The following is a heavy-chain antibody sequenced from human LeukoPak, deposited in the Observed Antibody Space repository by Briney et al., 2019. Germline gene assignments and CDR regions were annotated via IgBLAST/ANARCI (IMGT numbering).Heavy chain of an antibody. D-gene: IGHD2-15*01. CDR1: GGSFSGYY. CDR3: ARGAGCSGGSCYLDLDY. Sequence: SETLSLTCAVYGGSFSGYYWSWIRQPPGKGLEWIGEINHSGSTNYNPSLKSRVTISVDTSKNQFSLKLRSVTAADTAVYYCARGAGCSGGSCYLDLDYWGQGTLVTVSS. CDR2: INHSGST. J-gene: IGHJ4*02. V-gene: IGHV4-34*01.